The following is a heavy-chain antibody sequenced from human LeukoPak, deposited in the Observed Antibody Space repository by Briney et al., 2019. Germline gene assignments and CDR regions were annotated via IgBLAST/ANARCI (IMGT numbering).Heavy chain of an antibody. CDR3: ARLIAVAGTGLD. CDR1: GGSISSSTYF. Sequence: SETLSLTCTVSGGSISSSTYFWGWIRQPPGKGLEWIGSIHYGGSTYYNPSLKSRVAISVDTSKSQISLKLSSVTAADTAVYYCARLIAVAGTGLDWGQGTLVTVSS. V-gene: IGHV4-39*01. J-gene: IGHJ4*02. CDR2: IHYGGST. D-gene: IGHD6-19*01.